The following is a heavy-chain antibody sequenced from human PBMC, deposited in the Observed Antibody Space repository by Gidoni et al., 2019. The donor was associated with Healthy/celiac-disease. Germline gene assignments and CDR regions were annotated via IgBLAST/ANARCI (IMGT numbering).Heavy chain of an antibody. J-gene: IGHJ3*02. CDR2: INPSGGIT. V-gene: IGHV1-46*03. CDR1: GYTFTSYD. Sequence: QVQLVQSGAEVKKPGASVKVSCKASGYTFTSYDMQWVRQAPGQGLEWMGIINPSGGITSYAQKFQGRVTMTRDTSTSTVYMELSSLRSEDTAVYYCAREGGNCSGGSCLHDAFDIWGQGTMVTVSS. CDR3: AREGGNCSGGSCLHDAFDI. D-gene: IGHD2-15*01.